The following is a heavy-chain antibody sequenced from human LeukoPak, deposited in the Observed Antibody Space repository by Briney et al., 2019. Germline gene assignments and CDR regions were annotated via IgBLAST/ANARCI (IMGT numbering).Heavy chain of an antibody. D-gene: IGHD4-17*01. CDR3: ARDLNDYGDYLEY. CDR1: GFTFSDYY. J-gene: IGHJ4*02. Sequence: GGSLRLSCAASGFTFSDYYMSWIRQAPGKGLEWVSYISSSSSCTNYADSVKGRFTISRDNAKNSLYLQMNSLRAEDTAVYYCARDLNDYGDYLEYWGQGTLVTVSS. CDR2: ISSSSSCT. V-gene: IGHV3-11*06.